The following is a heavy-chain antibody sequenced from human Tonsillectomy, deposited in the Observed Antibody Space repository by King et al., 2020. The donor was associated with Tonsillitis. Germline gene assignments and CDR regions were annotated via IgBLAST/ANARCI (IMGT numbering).Heavy chain of an antibody. D-gene: IGHD6-19*01. CDR3: AKDIESSGWYGMDV. Sequence: VQLVESGGGLVQPGRSLRLSCAASGFTFDDYTMHWVRQAPGKGLEWVSGITWNSGSIGYVDSVKGRFTISRDNAKNSLYLQMNSLIPEETALYYCAKDIESSGWYGMDVWGQGTTVTVSS. CDR2: ITWNSGSI. V-gene: IGHV3-9*01. CDR1: GFTFDDYT. J-gene: IGHJ6*02.